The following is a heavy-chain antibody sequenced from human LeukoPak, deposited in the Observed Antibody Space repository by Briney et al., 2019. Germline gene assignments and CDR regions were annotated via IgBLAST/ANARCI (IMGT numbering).Heavy chain of an antibody. J-gene: IGHJ5*02. CDR1: GFTFSSYA. Sequence: GRSLRLSCAASGFTFSSYAMHWVRQAPGKGLEWVAVISYDGSNKYYADSVKGRFTISRDNSKNTLYLQMNSLRAEDTAVYYCARGGIVVVPAASVDPWGQGTLVTVSS. V-gene: IGHV3-30-3*01. CDR3: ARGGIVVVPAASVDP. D-gene: IGHD2-2*01. CDR2: ISYDGSNK.